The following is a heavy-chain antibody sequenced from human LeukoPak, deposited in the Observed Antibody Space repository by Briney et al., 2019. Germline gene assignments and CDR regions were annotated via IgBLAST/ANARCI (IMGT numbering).Heavy chain of an antibody. J-gene: IGHJ4*02. CDR3: VSFYETY. CDR1: GSYW. D-gene: IGHD2-2*01. CDR2: INSDGSWT. Sequence: GGSLRLSCAASGSYWMHWVRQAPGKGLLWVSHINSDGSWTTYADSVKGRFTISKDNAKNTVYLQMNNLRAEDTAVYYCVSFYETYWGRGTLVTVSS. V-gene: IGHV3-74*01.